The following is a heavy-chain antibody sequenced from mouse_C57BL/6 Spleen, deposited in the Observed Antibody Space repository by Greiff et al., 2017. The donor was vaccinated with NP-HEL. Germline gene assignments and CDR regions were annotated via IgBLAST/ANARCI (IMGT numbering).Heavy chain of an antibody. CDR1: GFSLTSYG. V-gene: IGHV2-2*01. J-gene: IGHJ4*01. CDR2: IWRGGST. Sequence: QVQLQQSGPGLVQPSQSLSITCTVSGFSLTSYGVHWVRQSPGKGLEWLGVIWRGGSTDYNAAFISRLSISKDNSKSQVFFKMNSLQADDTAIYYCARNYEGLYAMDDWGQGTSVTVSS. CDR3: ARNYEGLYAMDD. D-gene: IGHD2-12*01.